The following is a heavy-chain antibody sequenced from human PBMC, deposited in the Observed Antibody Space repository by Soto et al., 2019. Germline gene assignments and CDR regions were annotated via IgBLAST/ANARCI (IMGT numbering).Heavy chain of an antibody. V-gene: IGHV1-69*02. Sequence: QVQLVQSGAEVKKPGSSVKVSCKASGGTFSSYTISWVRQAPGQGLEWMGRIIPILGIANYAQKFQGRVTITADKSTSTAYMELSSLRSEDTAVYYCATYSSGWTSASPLDYWGQGTLVTVSS. CDR2: IIPILGIA. CDR3: ATYSSGWTSASPLDY. J-gene: IGHJ4*02. D-gene: IGHD6-19*01. CDR1: GGTFSSYT.